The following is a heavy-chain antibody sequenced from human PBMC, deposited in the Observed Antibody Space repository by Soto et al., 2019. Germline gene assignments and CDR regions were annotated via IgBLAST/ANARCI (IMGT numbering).Heavy chain of an antibody. D-gene: IGHD6-6*01. CDR1: GGTFSSYA. CDR3: ARLLMVGEYSSSSGLDDFDY. J-gene: IGHJ4*02. CDR2: IIPILGIA. V-gene: IGHV1-69*04. Sequence: ASVKVSCKASGGTFSSYAISWVRQAPGQGLEWMGRIIPILGIANYAQKFQGRVTITADKSTSTAYMELSSLRSEDTAVYYCARLLMVGEYSSSSGLDDFDYWGQGTLVTVSS.